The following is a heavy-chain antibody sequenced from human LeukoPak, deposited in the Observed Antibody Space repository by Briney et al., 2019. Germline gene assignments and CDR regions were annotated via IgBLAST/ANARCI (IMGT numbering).Heavy chain of an antibody. CDR2: IYATGST. CDR1: GASISSYY. J-gene: IGHJ5*02. CDR3: AREFSTNWFDP. Sequence: SETLSLTCTVSGASISSYYWSWIRQPAGKGLEWVGRIYATGSTNYNPSLESRVTMSVDTSKNHLSLKVTSVTAADTAVYYCAREFSTNWFDPWGQGTLVTVSS. V-gene: IGHV4-4*07.